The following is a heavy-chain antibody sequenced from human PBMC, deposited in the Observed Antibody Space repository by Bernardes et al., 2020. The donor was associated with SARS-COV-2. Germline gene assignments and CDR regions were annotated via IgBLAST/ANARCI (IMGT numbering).Heavy chain of an antibody. V-gene: IGHV1-3*01. CDR3: ATEDGEWLES. CDR1: GYMFSTYN. J-gene: IGHJ5*01. CDR2: IYGGNGNT. Sequence: ASVKVSCKASGYMFSTYNMHWVRQAPGQRLEWMGWIYGGNGNTKYSENFQDRVTITRDTSASTAYMELNNLRVEDTALYRCATEDGEWLESWGQGTLVTVSS. D-gene: IGHD4-17*01.